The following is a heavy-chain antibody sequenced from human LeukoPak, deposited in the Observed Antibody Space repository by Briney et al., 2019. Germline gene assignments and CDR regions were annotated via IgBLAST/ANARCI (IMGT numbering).Heavy chain of an antibody. D-gene: IGHD6-13*01. CDR2: INPSGDST. J-gene: IGHJ5*02. CDR3: AKLAASETGEGS. CDR1: GYTFTSYA. V-gene: IGHV1-46*01. Sequence: ASVKVSCKASGYTFTSYAITWVRQAPGQGLEWKGVINPSGDSTSYAQKFQGRVTMTRDTSTSTVYMELSSLRSEDTAIYYCAKLAASETGEGSWGQGTLVTVSS.